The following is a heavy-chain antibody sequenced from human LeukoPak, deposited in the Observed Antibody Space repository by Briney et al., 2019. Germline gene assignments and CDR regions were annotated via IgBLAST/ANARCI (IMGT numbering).Heavy chain of an antibody. J-gene: IGHJ6*02. V-gene: IGHV3-33*01. CDR2: IWYDGSNN. CDR1: GFTFSSYG. Sequence: GRSLRLSCAASGFTFSSYGMHWVRQAPGKGLEWVAVIWYDGSNNYYADSVKGRFTIARDNSKNTLYLQMNSLRAGDTAVYCCAREKIAARKSYYYYGMDVWGQGTTVTVSS. CDR3: AREKIAARKSYYYYGMDV. D-gene: IGHD6-6*01.